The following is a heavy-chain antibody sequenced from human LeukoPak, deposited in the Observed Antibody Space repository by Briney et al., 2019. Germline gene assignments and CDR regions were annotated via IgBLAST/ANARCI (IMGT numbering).Heavy chain of an antibody. Sequence: ASVKVSCKTSGYTSSSYGITWVRQAPGQGLEWVGSVNVYNGDTNYAKKFQGRVTMTRNTSISTAYMELSSLRSEDTAVYYCARGDLDFVVVTAIPGAFDAFDIWGQGTMVTVSS. CDR2: VNVYNGDT. CDR3: ARGDLDFVVVTAIPGAFDAFDI. D-gene: IGHD2-21*02. V-gene: IGHV1-8*01. CDR1: GYTSSSYG. J-gene: IGHJ3*02.